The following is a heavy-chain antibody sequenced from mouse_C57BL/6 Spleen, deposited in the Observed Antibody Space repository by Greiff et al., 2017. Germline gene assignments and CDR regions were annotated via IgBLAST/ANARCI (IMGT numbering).Heavy chain of an antibody. CDR1: GYAFTNYL. V-gene: IGHV1-54*01. J-gene: IGHJ1*03. Sequence: VMLVESGAELVRPGTSVKVSCKASGYAFTNYLIEWVKQRPGQGLEWIGVINPGSGGTNYNEKFKGKATLTADKSSSTAYMQLSSLTSEDSAVYFCAREGYYGSGGYFDVWGTGTTVTVSS. D-gene: IGHD1-1*01. CDR3: AREGYYGSGGYFDV. CDR2: INPGSGGT.